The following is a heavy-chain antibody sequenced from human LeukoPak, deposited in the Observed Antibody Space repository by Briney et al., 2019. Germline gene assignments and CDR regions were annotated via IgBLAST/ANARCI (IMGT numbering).Heavy chain of an antibody. D-gene: IGHD3-22*01. V-gene: IGHV3-23*01. CDR2: ISGSGGST. J-gene: IGHJ3*02. CDR1: GFTLSTYA. CDR3: ANTVGGYYGDASDI. Sequence: GGSLRLSCVASGFTLSTYAMSWVRQAPGKGLEWVSAISGSGGSTNYADSVKGRFTISRDNTNNTLYLQMNSLRAEDTALYYIANTVGGYYGDASDIWGQGTMVTVAS.